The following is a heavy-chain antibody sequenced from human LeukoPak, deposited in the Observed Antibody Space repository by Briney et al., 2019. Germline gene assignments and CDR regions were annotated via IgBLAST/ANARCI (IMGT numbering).Heavy chain of an antibody. CDR2: IWYDGSNK. CDR1: GFTFSSYG. J-gene: IGHJ6*02. Sequence: PGGSLRLSCAASGFTFSSYGMHWVRQAPGKGLEWVAVIWYDGSNKYYADSVKGRFTISRDNSKNTLYLQMNSLRAEDTAVYYCATTWGGSYYYYGMDVWGQGTTVTVSS. CDR3: ATTWGGSYYYYGMDV. D-gene: IGHD7-27*01. V-gene: IGHV3-33*01.